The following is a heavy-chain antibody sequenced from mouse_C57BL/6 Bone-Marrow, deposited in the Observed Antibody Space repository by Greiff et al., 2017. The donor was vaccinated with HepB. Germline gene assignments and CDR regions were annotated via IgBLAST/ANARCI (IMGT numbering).Heavy chain of an antibody. Sequence: QVQLKESGAELARPGASVKLSCKASGYTFTSYGISWVKQRTGQGLEWIGEIYPRSGNTYYNEKFKGKATLTADKYSSTAYMELRSLTSEDSAVYFCAMIYYGNSAWFAYWGQGTLVTVSA. CDR2: IYPRSGNT. V-gene: IGHV1-81*01. CDR1: GYTFTSYG. CDR3: AMIYYGNSAWFAY. D-gene: IGHD2-1*01. J-gene: IGHJ3*01.